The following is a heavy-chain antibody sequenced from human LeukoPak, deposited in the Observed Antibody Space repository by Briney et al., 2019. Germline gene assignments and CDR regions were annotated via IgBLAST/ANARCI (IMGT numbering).Heavy chain of an antibody. CDR3: ARSLSGTSSDY. V-gene: IGHV4-61*01. CDR2: IYYSGST. J-gene: IGHJ4*02. CDR1: GGSLTSSNQY. D-gene: IGHD2-2*01. Sequence: SETLSLTCSVVGGSLTSSNQYWSWIRQPPGKGLEWIGYIYYSGSTNYNPSLKSRVTISVDTSKNQFSLKLSSVTAADTAVYYCARSLSGTSSDYWGQGTLVTVSS.